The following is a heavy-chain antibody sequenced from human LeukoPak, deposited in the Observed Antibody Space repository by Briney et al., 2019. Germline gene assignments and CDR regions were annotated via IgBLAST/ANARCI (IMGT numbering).Heavy chain of an antibody. CDR1: GFTFSSYA. V-gene: IGHV3-23*01. Sequence: PGGSLRLSCAASGFTFSSYAMRWVRQAPEKGLEWVSGISGSGGSTHYADSVKGRFTISRDNSMNTLNLQMNSLRAEDTAVYYCAKAYCGGDCWPDYWGQGILVTVSS. CDR3: AKAYCGGDCWPDY. D-gene: IGHD2-21*02. CDR2: ISGSGGST. J-gene: IGHJ4*02.